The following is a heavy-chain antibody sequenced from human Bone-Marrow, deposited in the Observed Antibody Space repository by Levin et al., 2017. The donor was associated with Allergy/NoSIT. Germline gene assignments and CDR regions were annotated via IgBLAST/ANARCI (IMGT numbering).Heavy chain of an antibody. Sequence: SCKAAGYPFTDYYMHWVRQAPGQGLEWLGRVTPHSGVTSYAQKFQGRVTLTRDTSISTAYMELSRLQSDDTAIYYCARDSNGATSVPYFDNWGQGTLVTVSS. CDR1: GYPFTDYY. CDR3: ARDSNGATSVPYFDN. V-gene: IGHV1-2*06. CDR2: VTPHSGVT. D-gene: IGHD2-8*01. J-gene: IGHJ4*02.